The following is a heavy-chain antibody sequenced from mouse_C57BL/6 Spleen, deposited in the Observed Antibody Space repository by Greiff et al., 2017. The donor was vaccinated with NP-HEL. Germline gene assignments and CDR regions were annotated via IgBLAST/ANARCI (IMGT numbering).Heavy chain of an antibody. CDR3: ARHYYYGSSPSYWYFDV. CDR1: GFTFSSYT. D-gene: IGHD1-1*01. Sequence: EVMLVESGGGLVKPGGSLKLSCAASGFTFSSYTMSWVRQTPEKRLEWVATISGGGGNTYYPDSVKGRFTISRDNAKNTLYLQMSSLRSEDTALYYCARHYYYGSSPSYWYFDVWGTGTTVTVSS. CDR2: ISGGGGNT. J-gene: IGHJ1*03. V-gene: IGHV5-9*01.